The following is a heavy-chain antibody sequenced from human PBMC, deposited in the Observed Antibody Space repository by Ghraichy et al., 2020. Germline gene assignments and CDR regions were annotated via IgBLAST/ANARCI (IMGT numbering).Heavy chain of an antibody. V-gene: IGHV3-23*01. CDR1: AFTFSSYA. CDR3: AKFLAIRADYDFWSGLYS. J-gene: IGHJ5*02. CDR2: ISGTGGST. D-gene: IGHD3-3*01. Sequence: GESLNISCAASAFTFSSYAMNWVRQAPGKGLEWVSTISGTGGSTYYADSVKGRFTISRDNSKNTLYLQMNSLRAEDTAVYYCAKFLAIRADYDFWSGLYSWGQGTLVTVSS.